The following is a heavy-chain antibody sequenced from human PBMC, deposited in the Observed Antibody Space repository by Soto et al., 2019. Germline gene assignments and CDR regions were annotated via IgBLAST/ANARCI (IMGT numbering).Heavy chain of an antibody. J-gene: IGHJ6*03. Sequence: SETLSLTCTVSGGSISSYYWSWIRQPPGKGLEWIGYIYYSGSTNYNPSLKSRVTISVDTSKNQFSLKLSSVTAADTAVYYCARVGLSEDIVVVPAAEPPEYYYYYMDVWGKGTTVTVSS. CDR1: GGSISSYY. CDR3: ARVGLSEDIVVVPAAEPPEYYYYYMDV. D-gene: IGHD2-2*01. V-gene: IGHV4-59*01. CDR2: IYYSGST.